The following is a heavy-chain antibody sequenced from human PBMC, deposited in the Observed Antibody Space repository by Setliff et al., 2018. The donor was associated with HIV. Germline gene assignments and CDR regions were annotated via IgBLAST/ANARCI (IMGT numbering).Heavy chain of an antibody. Sequence: PGGSLRLSCVASGITVSGIYMTWVRQAPGKGLEWVSVINGGTTTDYADSVKGRFTISRDNSKNTLYLQMNSLRPEDTAVYYCARDCRVGWVFTYGMDVWGQGTLVTVSS. J-gene: IGHJ6*02. V-gene: IGHV3-53*05. CDR1: GITVSGIY. D-gene: IGHD6-13*01. CDR2: INGGTTT. CDR3: ARDCRVGWVFTYGMDV.